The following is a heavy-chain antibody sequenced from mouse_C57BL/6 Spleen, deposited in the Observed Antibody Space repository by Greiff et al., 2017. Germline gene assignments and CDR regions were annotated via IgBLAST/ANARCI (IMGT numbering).Heavy chain of an antibody. J-gene: IGHJ3*01. CDR1: GFNIKDYY. CDR2: FDPEDGET. Sequence: EVQLQQSGAELVKPGASVKLSCTASGFNIKDYYMPWVKQRTEQGLEWIGRFDPEDGETKYAPKFQGKATITADTSSNTAYLQLSSLTSEDTAVYYCAHYSNERFAYWGQGTLVTVSA. V-gene: IGHV14-2*01. CDR3: AHYSNERFAY. D-gene: IGHD2-5*01.